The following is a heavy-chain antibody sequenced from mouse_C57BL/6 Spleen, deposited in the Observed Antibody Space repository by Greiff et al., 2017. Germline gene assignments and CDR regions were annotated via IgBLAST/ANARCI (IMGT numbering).Heavy chain of an antibody. J-gene: IGHJ1*03. CDR1: GYAFSSSW. D-gene: IGHD1-1*01. Sequence: VQLQQSGPELVKPGASVKISCKASGYAFSSSWMNWVKQRPGKGLEWIGRIYPGDGDTNYNGKFKGKATLTADKSSSTAYMQLRSLTSEDSAVYFCARREGPSYGSDWYFDVWGTGTTVTVSS. CDR3: ARREGPSYGSDWYFDV. CDR2: IYPGDGDT. V-gene: IGHV1-82*01.